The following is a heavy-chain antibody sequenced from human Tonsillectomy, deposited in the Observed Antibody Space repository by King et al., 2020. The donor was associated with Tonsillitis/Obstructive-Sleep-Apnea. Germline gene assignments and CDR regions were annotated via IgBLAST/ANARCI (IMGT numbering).Heavy chain of an antibody. CDR3: ARDTDFWSGYYTPGGMDV. J-gene: IGHJ6*02. V-gene: IGHV3-33*01. Sequence: QLVQSGGGVVQPGRSLRLSCAASGFTFSSYGMHWVRQAPGKGLEWVAVIWYDGSNKYYADSVKGRFTISRDNSKNTVYLQMNSLRAEDTAVYYCARDTDFWSGYYTPGGMDVWGQGTTVTVSS. D-gene: IGHD3-3*01. CDR1: GFTFSSYG. CDR2: IWYDGSNK.